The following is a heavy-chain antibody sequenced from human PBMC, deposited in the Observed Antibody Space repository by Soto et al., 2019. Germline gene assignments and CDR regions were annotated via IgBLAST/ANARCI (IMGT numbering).Heavy chain of an antibody. CDR3: ARTFYGGYAAHYYGMDV. Sequence: PSETLSLTCAVSCYSISSGYYWGWIRQPPVQGLEWIGNIYHSGSTNYNPSLKSRVTISVDTSKNQFSLKLNSVTAADTAVYYCARTFYGGYAAHYYGMDVWGQGTTVTVSS. CDR1: CYSISSGYY. J-gene: IGHJ6*02. V-gene: IGHV4-38-2*01. CDR2: IYHSGST. D-gene: IGHD4-17*01.